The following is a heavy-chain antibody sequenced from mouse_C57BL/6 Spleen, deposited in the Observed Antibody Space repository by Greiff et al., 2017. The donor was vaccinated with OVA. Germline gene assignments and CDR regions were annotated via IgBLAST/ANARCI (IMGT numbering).Heavy chain of an antibody. CDR1: GYTFTSYW. J-gene: IGHJ4*01. V-gene: IGHV1-69*01. CDR3: ARPFYYGSSYAMDY. Sequence: QVQLQQPGAELVMPGASVKLSCKASGYTFTSYWMHWVMQRPGQGLEWIGEIDPSDSYTNYNQKFKGKSTLTVDKSSSTAYMQLSSLTSEDSAVYYCARPFYYGSSYAMDYWGQGTSVTVSS. D-gene: IGHD1-1*01. CDR2: IDPSDSYT.